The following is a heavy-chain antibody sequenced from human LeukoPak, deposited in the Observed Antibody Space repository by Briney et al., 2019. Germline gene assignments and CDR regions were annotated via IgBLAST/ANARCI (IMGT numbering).Heavy chain of an antibody. CDR1: GYTFTSYY. D-gene: IGHD3-3*01. J-gene: IGHJ4*02. Sequence: ASVKVSCKASGYTFTSYYMHWVRQAPGQGLEWMGGIIPIFGTANYAQKFQGRVTITADESTSTAYMELSSLRSEDTAVYYCARDRTPYYDFWSGYPYYFDYWGQGTLVTVSS. CDR3: ARDRTPYYDFWSGYPYYFDY. V-gene: IGHV1-69*13. CDR2: IIPIFGTA.